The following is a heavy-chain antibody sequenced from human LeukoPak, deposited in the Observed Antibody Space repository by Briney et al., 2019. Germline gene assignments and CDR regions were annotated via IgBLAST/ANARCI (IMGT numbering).Heavy chain of an antibody. CDR3: AREPSRIYGSGSYYPIDY. CDR1: GGTFSSYA. V-gene: IGHV1-69*04. J-gene: IGHJ4*02. Sequence: ASVKVSCKASGGTFSSYAISWVRQAPGQGLEWMGRIIPILGIANYAQKFQGGVTITADKSTSTAYMELSSLRSEDTAVYYCAREPSRIYGSGSYYPIDYWGQGTLVTVSS. D-gene: IGHD3-10*01. CDR2: IIPILGIA.